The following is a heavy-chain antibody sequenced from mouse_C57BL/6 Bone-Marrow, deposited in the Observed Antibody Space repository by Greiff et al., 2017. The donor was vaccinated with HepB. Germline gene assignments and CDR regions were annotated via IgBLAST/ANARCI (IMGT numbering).Heavy chain of an antibody. Sequence: VQLQQPGAELVKPGASVKLSCKASGYTFTSYWMHWVKQRPGQGLEWIGMIHPNSGSTNYNEKFKSKATLTVDKSSSTAYMQRSSLTSEDSAVYDCAQIYDGYPYWYFDVWGTGTTVTVSS. V-gene: IGHV1-64*01. CDR3: AQIYDGYPYWYFDV. D-gene: IGHD2-3*01. CDR2: IHPNSGST. J-gene: IGHJ1*03. CDR1: GYTFTSYW.